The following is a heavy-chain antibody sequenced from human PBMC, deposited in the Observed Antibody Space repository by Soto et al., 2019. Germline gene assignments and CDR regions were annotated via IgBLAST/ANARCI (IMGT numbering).Heavy chain of an antibody. J-gene: IGHJ6*03. CDR2: ISGSGGST. V-gene: IGHV3-23*01. Sequence: GGSLRLSCAASGFTFSSYAMSRVRQAPGKGLEWVSAISGSGGSTYYADSVKGRFTISRDNSKNTLYLQMNSLRAEDTAVYYCAKASRRTTYYYYYYMDVWGKGTTVTVSS. CDR1: GFTFSSYA. CDR3: AKASRRTTYYYYYYMDV.